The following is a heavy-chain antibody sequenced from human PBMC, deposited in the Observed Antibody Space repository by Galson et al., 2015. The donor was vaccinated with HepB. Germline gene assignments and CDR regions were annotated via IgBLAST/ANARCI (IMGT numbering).Heavy chain of an antibody. D-gene: IGHD5-12*01. Sequence: SLRLSCAASGFTFSSYWMHWVRQAPGKGLVWVSRINSDGSSTSYADSVKGRFTISRDDARNTLYLQMNSLRAEDTAVYYCASHDSGYDYSHYLDYWGQGTLVTVSS. V-gene: IGHV3-74*01. CDR2: INSDGSST. J-gene: IGHJ4*02. CDR3: ASHDSGYDYSHYLDY. CDR1: GFTFSSYW.